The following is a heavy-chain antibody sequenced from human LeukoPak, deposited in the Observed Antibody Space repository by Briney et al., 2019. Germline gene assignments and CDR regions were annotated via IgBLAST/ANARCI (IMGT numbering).Heavy chain of an antibody. Sequence: TSVKVSCKASGFTFTSSAMQWVRQARGQRLEWMGSIVVGSGNTNYTQKFQERVTITRDMSTSTAYMELSSLRSEDTAVYYCAAGDLPPSYYYYGMDVWGQGTTVTVSS. CDR1: GFTFTSSA. D-gene: IGHD5-24*01. CDR2: IVVGSGNT. J-gene: IGHJ6*02. V-gene: IGHV1-58*02. CDR3: AAGDLPPSYYYYGMDV.